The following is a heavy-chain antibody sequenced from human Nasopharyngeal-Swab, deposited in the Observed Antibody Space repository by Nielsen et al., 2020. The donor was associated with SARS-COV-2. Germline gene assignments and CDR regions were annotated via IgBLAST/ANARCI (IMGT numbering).Heavy chain of an antibody. J-gene: IGHJ4*02. CDR2: IYYSGST. D-gene: IGHD6-19*01. CDR1: GGSISSGGNY. CDR3: ARTSSGHNGGVDY. V-gene: IGHV4-31*03. Sequence: SETLSLTCPLSGGSISSGGNYWSWIRQHPWTGLDWIGYIYYSGSTYYNPSLKSRVTISVDTPKNQFSLKLSSVTAADTAVYYCARTSSGHNGGVDYWGQGTLVTVSS.